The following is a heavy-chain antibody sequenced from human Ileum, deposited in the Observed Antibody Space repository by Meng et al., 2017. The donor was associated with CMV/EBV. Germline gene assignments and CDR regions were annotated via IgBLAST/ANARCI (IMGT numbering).Heavy chain of an antibody. Sequence: SVKVSCKASGYTFTSYGISWVRQAPGQGLEWMGGILPILGIANYAQKFQGRVTITADKSTSTAYMELSSLRSEDTAVYYCARELGQSDYWGQGTLVTVSS. V-gene: IGHV1-69*10. J-gene: IGHJ4*02. D-gene: IGHD6-13*01. CDR3: ARELGQSDY. CDR1: GYTFTSYG. CDR2: ILPILGIA.